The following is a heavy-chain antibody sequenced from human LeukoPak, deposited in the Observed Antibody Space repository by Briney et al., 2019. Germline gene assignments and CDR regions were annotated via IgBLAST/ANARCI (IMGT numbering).Heavy chain of an antibody. D-gene: IGHD5-12*01. CDR2: ISYDGNNK. Sequence: PGGSLRLSCAAFGFNFSNYGIHWVRQAPGKGLEWAAIISYDGNNKYYADSVKGRFTISRDNSKNTLFLSMNSLRIEDMAVYYCAKEPFESYSGYDFHSYYYMDVWGKGTTVTVSS. V-gene: IGHV3-30*18. CDR3: AKEPFESYSGYDFHSYYYMDV. J-gene: IGHJ6*03. CDR1: GFNFSNYG.